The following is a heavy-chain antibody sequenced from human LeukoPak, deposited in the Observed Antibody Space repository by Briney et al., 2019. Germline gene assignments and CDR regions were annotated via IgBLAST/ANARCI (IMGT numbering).Heavy chain of an antibody. CDR3: TTSHRGV. CDR2: IESKTDGGTT. V-gene: IGHV3-15*07. J-gene: IGHJ3*01. CDR1: GFTFSTAW. Sequence: PGGSLRLSCAASGFTFSTAWMNWVRQAPGKGLEWVGRIESKTDGGTTDHAEPVKGRFTISRDDSRNMLYLQMNSLKTEDTAVYYCTTSHRGVWGQGTMVTVSS.